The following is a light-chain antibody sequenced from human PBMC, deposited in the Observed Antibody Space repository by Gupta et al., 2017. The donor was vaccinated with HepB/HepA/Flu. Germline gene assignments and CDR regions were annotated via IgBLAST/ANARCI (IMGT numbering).Light chain of an antibody. V-gene: IGLV1-40*01. CDR3: QSYDSSLSGSV. Sequence: QSVLTQPPSVSGAPGQRVTISCTGSSSDIGAGYDVHWYQQLPGTAPKLLIYGNSNRPSGVPDRISGSKSGTSASLAITGLQAEDEADYFCQSYDSSLSGSVFGGGTKLTGL. CDR1: SSDIGAGYD. J-gene: IGLJ3*02. CDR2: GNS.